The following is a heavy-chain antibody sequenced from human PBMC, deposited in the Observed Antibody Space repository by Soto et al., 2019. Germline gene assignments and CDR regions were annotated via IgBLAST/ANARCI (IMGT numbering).Heavy chain of an antibody. CDR1: GDSIRSGEQY. J-gene: IGHJ6*02. CDR2: IYYSGST. D-gene: IGHD3-9*01. CDR3: ARVVILTVYGCMDV. V-gene: IGHV4-30-4*01. Sequence: PSETLSLTCTVSGDSIRSGEQYWSWIRQPPGKGLEWTGYIYYSGSTYYNPSLKSRVTLSVDTSKNQFSLELTSVTAADTAVYFCARVVILTVYGCMDVWGQGTTVTVSS.